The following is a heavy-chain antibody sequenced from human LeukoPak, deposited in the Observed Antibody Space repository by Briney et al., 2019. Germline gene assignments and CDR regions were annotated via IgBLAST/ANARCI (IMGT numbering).Heavy chain of an antibody. CDR1: GGSFSGYY. CDR2: INHSGST. D-gene: IGHD2-15*01. CDR3: ARGLPLDY. J-gene: IGHJ4*02. Sequence: SETLSLTCAVYGGSFSGYYWSWIRQPPGKGLEWIGEINHSGSTNYNPSLKSRVTISVDASKNQFSLKLSSVTAADTAVYYCARGLPLDYWGQGTLVTVSS. V-gene: IGHV4-34*01.